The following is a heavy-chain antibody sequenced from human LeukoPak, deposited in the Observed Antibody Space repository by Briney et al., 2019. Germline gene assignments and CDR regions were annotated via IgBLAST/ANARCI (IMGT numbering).Heavy chain of an antibody. CDR1: GYTFTSYG. V-gene: IGHV1-18*01. J-gene: IGHJ4*02. CDR2: ISAYNGNT. Sequence: GASVKVSCKASGYTFTSYGISWVRQAPGQGLEWMGWISAYNGNTNYAQKLQGRVTMTTDTSTSTAYMELRSLRSDDTAVYYCARVVTIFGVVYFDYWGQGTLVTVSS. CDR3: ARVVTIFGVVYFDY. D-gene: IGHD3-3*01.